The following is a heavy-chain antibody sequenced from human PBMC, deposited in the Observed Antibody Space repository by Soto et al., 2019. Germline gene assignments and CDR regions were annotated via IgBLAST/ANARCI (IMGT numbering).Heavy chain of an antibody. CDR1: GYTLTELS. CDR3: ATDSTPSSGWYVLLRG. CDR2: FDPEDGET. Sequence: ASVKVSCKVSGYTLTELSMHWVRQAPGKGLEWMGGFDPEDGETIYAQKFQGRVTMTEDTSTDTAYMELSSLRSEDTAVYYCATDSTPSSGWYVLLRGWGQGTLVTVSS. V-gene: IGHV1-24*01. J-gene: IGHJ4*02. D-gene: IGHD6-19*01.